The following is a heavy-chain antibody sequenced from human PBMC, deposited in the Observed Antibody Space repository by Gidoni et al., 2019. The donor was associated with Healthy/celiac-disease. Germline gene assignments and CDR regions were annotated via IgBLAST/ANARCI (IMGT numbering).Heavy chain of an antibody. CDR1: GFTFSSYG. V-gene: IGHV3-30*18. CDR2: IAYDGSNK. Sequence: QVQLVESGGGVVQPGRPLRLSCAASGFTFSSYGMHWVRQAPGKGLEWVAVIAYDGSNKYYADSVKGRFTISRDNSKNTLYLQMNSLRAEDTAVYYCAKNYKGGVANWFDPWGQGTLVTVSS. D-gene: IGHD2-8*02. CDR3: AKNYKGGVANWFDP. J-gene: IGHJ5*02.